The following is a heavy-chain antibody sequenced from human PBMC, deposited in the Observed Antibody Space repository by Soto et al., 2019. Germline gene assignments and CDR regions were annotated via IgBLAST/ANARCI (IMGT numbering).Heavy chain of an antibody. CDR1: GFTFNTYA. V-gene: IGHV3-23*01. D-gene: IGHD2-21*02. CDR2: ISGGGGST. J-gene: IGHJ4*02. Sequence: GSLRLSCAASGFTFNTYAMSWVRQAPGKGLEWVSGISGGGGSTYYADSVKGRFTISRDSSRNTLYLQMNTLRAEDTAVYYCAKDQRVVTAIHPFDYWGQGTLVTVSS. CDR3: AKDQRVVTAIHPFDY.